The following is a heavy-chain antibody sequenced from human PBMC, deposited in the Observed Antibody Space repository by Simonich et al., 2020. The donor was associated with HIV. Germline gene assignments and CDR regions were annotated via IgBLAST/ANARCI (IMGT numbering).Heavy chain of an antibody. CDR2: INHSGST. CDR3: ARPAGTGTLGFDP. CDR1: GGSFSGYY. Sequence: QVQLQQWGAGLLKPSETLSLTCAVYGGSFSGYYWSWIRQPPGKGLEWIGEINHSGSTNYNPSLKSRGTISGDTSKNQFSLKLSSVTAADTAVYYCARPAGTGTLGFDPWGQGTLVTVSS. J-gene: IGHJ5*02. V-gene: IGHV4-34*01. D-gene: IGHD1-1*01.